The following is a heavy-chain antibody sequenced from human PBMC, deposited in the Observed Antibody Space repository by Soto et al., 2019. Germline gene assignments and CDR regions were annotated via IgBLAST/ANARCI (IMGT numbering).Heavy chain of an antibody. V-gene: IGHV1-2*04. D-gene: IGHD1-7*01. J-gene: IGHJ6*02. CDR1: GYTFTGYY. Sequence: GASVKVSCKASGYTFTGYYMHWVRQAPGQGLEWMGWINPNSGGTNFAQKFQGWVTMTRDTPISTAYMELSRLKSDDTAVYYCATITGTTGPYGMDVWGQGTTVTVSS. CDR3: ATITGTTGPYGMDV. CDR2: INPNSGGT.